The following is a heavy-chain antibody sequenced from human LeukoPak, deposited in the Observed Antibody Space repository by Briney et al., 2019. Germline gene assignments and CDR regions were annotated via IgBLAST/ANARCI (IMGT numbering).Heavy chain of an antibody. CDR3: ARGHCGLDV. V-gene: IGHV3-23*01. J-gene: IGHJ6*02. CDR1: GFTFSSYA. Sequence: GGSLRLSCAASGFTFSSYAVDWVRQAPGKGLEWVSTISDTGGSTFYADSVKGRFTISRDNSKNTLYLQMHSLRADDTAVYYCARGHCGLDVWGQGTTVTVSS. CDR2: ISDTGGST.